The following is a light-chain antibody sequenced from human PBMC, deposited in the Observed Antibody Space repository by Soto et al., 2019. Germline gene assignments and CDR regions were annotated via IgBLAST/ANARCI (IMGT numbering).Light chain of an antibody. Sequence: DVQMTQSPSTLSASVGDRVTITFRASQSISIWLAWYQQKPGKAPKLLIYKASSLESGVPSRFSGSGSGTEFTLSISSLQPDDFATYYCQHYNVYPWTFGQGTKVDIK. V-gene: IGKV1-5*03. CDR2: KAS. J-gene: IGKJ1*01. CDR3: QHYNVYPWT. CDR1: QSISIW.